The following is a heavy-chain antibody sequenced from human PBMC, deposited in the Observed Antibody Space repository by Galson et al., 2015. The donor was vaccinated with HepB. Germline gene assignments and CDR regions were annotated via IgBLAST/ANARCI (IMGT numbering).Heavy chain of an antibody. CDR2: INAGNGNT. J-gene: IGHJ4*02. D-gene: IGHD3-22*01. CDR3: ARDRNYYDSSGYGS. V-gene: IGHV1-3*01. Sequence: SVKVSCKASGYTFTSYAMHWVRQAPGQRLEWMGWINAGNGNTKYSQKFQGRVTITRDTSASTAYMELGSLRSEDTAVYYCARDRNYYDSSGYGSWGKGTLVTVSS. CDR1: GYTFTSYA.